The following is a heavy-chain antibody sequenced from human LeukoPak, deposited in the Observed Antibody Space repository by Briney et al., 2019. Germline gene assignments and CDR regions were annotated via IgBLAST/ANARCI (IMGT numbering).Heavy chain of an antibody. CDR1: GFPFSSYG. J-gene: IGHJ4*02. Sequence: PGTSLRLSCAASGFPFSSYGMHWVRQAPGKGLEWVAFIRYDGSNKYYADSVKGRFTISRDNSKNTLYLQMNSLRAEDTAVYYCAKDPLLFDYGDYGPFDYWGQGTLVTVSS. CDR3: AKDPLLFDYGDYGPFDY. CDR2: IRYDGSNK. D-gene: IGHD4-17*01. V-gene: IGHV3-30*02.